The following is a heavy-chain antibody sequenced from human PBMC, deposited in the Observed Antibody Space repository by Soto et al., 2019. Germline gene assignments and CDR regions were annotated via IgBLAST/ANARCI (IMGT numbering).Heavy chain of an antibody. V-gene: IGHV3-48*03. CDR3: ARARAGDYGLDY. CDR1: GFTFSNYE. Sequence: GGSLRLSCAASGFTFSNYEMNWVRQAPGKGLEWVSYISSSGSTIYYADSVKGPFTISRDNAKNSLYLQMNSLRAEDTAVYYCARARAGDYGLDYWGQGTLVTVSS. J-gene: IGHJ4*02. D-gene: IGHD4-17*01. CDR2: ISSSGSTI.